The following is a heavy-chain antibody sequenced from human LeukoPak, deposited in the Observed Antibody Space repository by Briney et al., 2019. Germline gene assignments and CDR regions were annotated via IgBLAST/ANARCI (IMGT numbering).Heavy chain of an antibody. CDR2: IKQDGSEK. CDR1: GFTFSSYW. D-gene: IGHD3-22*01. CDR3: AKTYYYDNSGYPDAFDI. Sequence: GGALRVSCAASGFTFSSYWMSWVRQAPGKGLEWVANIKQDGSEKYYVDSVKGRFTISRDNAKNSLYLQMNSLRAEDTAVSYCAKTYYYDNSGYPDAFDIWGQGTMVTVSS. V-gene: IGHV3-7*03. J-gene: IGHJ3*02.